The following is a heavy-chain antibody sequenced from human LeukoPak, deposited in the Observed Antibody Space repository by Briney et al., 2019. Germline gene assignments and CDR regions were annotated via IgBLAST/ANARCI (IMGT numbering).Heavy chain of an antibody. CDR2: ISSSSSHT. Sequence: GGSLRLSCAASGFTFSDYYMSWIRQAPGKGLQWVSYISSSSSHTNSADSVKGRFTISSDNAKNSLYLQMNSLRAEDTAVYYCARIGSSSSIFDYWGQGTLVTVSS. V-gene: IGHV3-11*06. D-gene: IGHD6-13*01. CDR3: ARIGSSSSIFDY. CDR1: GFTFSDYY. J-gene: IGHJ4*02.